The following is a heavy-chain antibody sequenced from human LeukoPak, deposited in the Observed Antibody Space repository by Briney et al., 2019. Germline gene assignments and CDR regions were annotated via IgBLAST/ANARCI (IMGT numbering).Heavy chain of an antibody. D-gene: IGHD1-1*01. J-gene: IGHJ1*01. CDR3: ARDASGLEVHV. Sequence: GGSQRLSCVASGFSLSNCEMNWVRQAPGKGLQWLSSISAGGDRLYYADSVRGRLTISRDNAKNSLYLQLNSLGAEDTAVYCARDASGLEVHVWGQGTLVTVSS. CDR2: ISAGGDRL. CDR1: GFSLSNCE. V-gene: IGHV3-48*03.